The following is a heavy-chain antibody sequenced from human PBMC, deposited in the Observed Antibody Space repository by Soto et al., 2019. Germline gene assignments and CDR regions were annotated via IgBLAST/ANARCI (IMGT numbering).Heavy chain of an antibody. CDR3: ARSLGYCSGGSCYSADDAFDI. J-gene: IGHJ3*02. CDR1: GYTFTSYA. Sequence: ASVKVSCKASGYTFTSYAMHWVRQAPGQRLEWMGWINAGNGNTKYSQKFQGRVTITRDTSASTAYMELSSLRSGDTAVYYCARSLGYCSGGSCYSADDAFDIWGQGTMVTVSS. D-gene: IGHD2-15*01. V-gene: IGHV1-3*01. CDR2: INAGNGNT.